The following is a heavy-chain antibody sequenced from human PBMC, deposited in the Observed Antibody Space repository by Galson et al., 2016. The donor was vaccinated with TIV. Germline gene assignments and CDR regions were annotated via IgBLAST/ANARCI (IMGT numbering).Heavy chain of an antibody. CDR3: TAITAVAGRSWLGAPKNYYFCMDV. Sequence: SLRLSCAASGFTFTDTWMTCVRQAPGPGLEWLGRIKGKGDGGTTDYAAPVNARITISRDESRNTLYLQINSLKTDEAAVYYCTAITAVAGRSWLGAPKNYYFCMDVWGQGATVTVSS. CDR1: GFTFTDTW. V-gene: IGHV3-15*01. J-gene: IGHJ6*02. D-gene: IGHD6-19*01. CDR2: IKGKGDGGTT.